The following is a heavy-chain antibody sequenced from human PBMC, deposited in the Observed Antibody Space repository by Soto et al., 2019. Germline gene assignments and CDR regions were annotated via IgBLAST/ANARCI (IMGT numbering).Heavy chain of an antibody. V-gene: IGHV1-69*13. J-gene: IGHJ4*02. Sequence: SVKVSCKASGGTFSSYAISWLRQAPGQGLEWMGGIIPIFGTANYAQKFQGRVTITADESTSTAYMELSSLRSEDTAVYYCARGGYYYDSSGYYYFDYWGQGTLVTVSS. CDR3: ARGGYYYDSSGYYYFDY. CDR2: IIPIFGTA. CDR1: GGTFSSYA. D-gene: IGHD3-22*01.